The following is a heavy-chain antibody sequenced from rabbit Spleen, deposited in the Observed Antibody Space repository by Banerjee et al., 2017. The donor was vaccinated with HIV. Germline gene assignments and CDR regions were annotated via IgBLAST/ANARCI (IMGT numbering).Heavy chain of an antibody. CDR3: ARDTGSSFSSYGMDL. D-gene: IGHD8-1*01. Sequence: QSLEESGGGLFKPGASLTLTCKASGFSFNSGYDMCWVRRAPGKGLEWVACAYAGSSGSTYSATWAKGRFTISKTSSTTVTLQMTSLTAADTATYFCARDTGSSFSSYGMDLWGPGTLVTVS. V-gene: IGHV1S40*01. J-gene: IGHJ6*01. CDR1: GFSFNSGYD. CDR2: AYAGSSGST.